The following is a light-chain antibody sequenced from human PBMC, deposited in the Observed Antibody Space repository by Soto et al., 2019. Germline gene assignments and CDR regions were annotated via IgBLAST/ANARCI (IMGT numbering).Light chain of an antibody. Sequence: IVLTQSPCILSLSTGERATLSCSASQTVTSTYLAWYQQKPGQAPRLLIYGASSRATGIPDRFSGSGSGTDFTLTISRLEPEDFAVYYCHHYGSSPRTFGQGTKVDIK. V-gene: IGKV3-20*01. J-gene: IGKJ1*01. CDR1: QTVTSTY. CDR2: GAS. CDR3: HHYGSSPRT.